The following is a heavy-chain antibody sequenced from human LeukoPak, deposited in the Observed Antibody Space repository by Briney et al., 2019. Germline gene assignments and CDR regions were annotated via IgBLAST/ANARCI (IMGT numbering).Heavy chain of an antibody. J-gene: IGHJ4*02. CDR3: AKDAPDSGYDWGLSY. CDR1: GFTFSSYG. CDR2: ISYDGSNK. Sequence: GRSLRLSCAASGFTFSSYGMHWVRQAPGKGLEWVAVISYDGSNKNFGDSVKGRFTISRDNSKNTVYLQMNSLRAEDTAVYYCAKDAPDSGYDWGLSYWGQGTLVTVPS. D-gene: IGHD5-12*01. V-gene: IGHV3-30*18.